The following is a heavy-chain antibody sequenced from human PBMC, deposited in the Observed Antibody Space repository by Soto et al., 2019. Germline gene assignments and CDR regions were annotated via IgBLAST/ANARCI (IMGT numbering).Heavy chain of an antibody. CDR1: GFTFGDYW. CDR3: ATAEVDY. Sequence: GGSLRLSCAASGFTFGDYWMHWVRQPPGKGPEWVSRMTGDGRTTQYADSVKGRFTASRDNAKSTLYLQMNSLRAEDTAVYYCATAEVDYWGPGTLVTIS. CDR2: MTGDGRTT. V-gene: IGHV3-74*03. J-gene: IGHJ4*02.